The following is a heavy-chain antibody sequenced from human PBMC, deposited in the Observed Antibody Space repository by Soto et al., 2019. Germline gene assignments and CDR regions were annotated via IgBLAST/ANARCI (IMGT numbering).Heavy chain of an antibody. CDR1: GDSISTFY. CDR2: VYYTGST. D-gene: IGHD3-22*01. J-gene: IGHJ4*02. CDR3: ARGRTVRNYADDSSDYFYFFDY. V-gene: IGHV4-59*01. Sequence: SSETLTLTCTFSGDSISTFYWGWMRQPPGKELDWIGYVYYTGSTNYNPSLKSRVTISVDRSKNQFPLKLTSVNAADTAVYYCARGRTVRNYADDSSDYFYFFDYWGQGTKVTVSS.